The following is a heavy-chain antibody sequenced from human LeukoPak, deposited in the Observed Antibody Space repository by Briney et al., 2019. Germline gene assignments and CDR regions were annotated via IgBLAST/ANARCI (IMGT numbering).Heavy chain of an antibody. D-gene: IGHD6-19*01. CDR1: GYNFATSW. CDR2: VYPGDSDT. V-gene: IGHV5-51*01. Sequence: GESLKISCKGSGYNFATSWIGWVRQMPGKGLEWMGIVYPGDSDTRYTPSFQGLVTISVDKSITTAYLQWSSLRASDTAIYYCARRANSGWLLASYFDCWGQGTLVTVSS. J-gene: IGHJ4*02. CDR3: ARRANSGWLLASYFDC.